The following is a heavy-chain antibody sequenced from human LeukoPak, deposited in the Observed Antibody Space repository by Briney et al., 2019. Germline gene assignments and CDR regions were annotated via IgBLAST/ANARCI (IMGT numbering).Heavy chain of an antibody. CDR1: GFTFSTSA. CDR2: ISGSGTST. J-gene: IGHJ4*02. D-gene: IGHD3-10*01. V-gene: IGHV3-23*01. Sequence: GGSLRLSCAASGFTFSTSAMNWVRRAPGKGLEWVSGISGSGTSTYYADSVKGRFTISRDNSKNTLYLQMRSLRAEDTAVYYCAKDLGSGSGTYYYFDYWGQGTLVTVSS. CDR3: AKDLGSGSGTYYYFDY.